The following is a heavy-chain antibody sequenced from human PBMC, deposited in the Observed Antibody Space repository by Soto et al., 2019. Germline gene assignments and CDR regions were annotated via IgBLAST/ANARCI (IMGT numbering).Heavy chain of an antibody. Sequence: GGSLKLSCAASGFTFSDYSMNWVRQAPGKGLEWVAYISSGSSAIYYADSVKGRFTISRDNVKNSLYLQMNSLRDEDTAVYYCARDTPFDSWGQGTLVTVSS. J-gene: IGHJ4*02. CDR1: GFTFSDYS. CDR2: ISSGSSAI. V-gene: IGHV3-48*02. CDR3: ARDTPFDS.